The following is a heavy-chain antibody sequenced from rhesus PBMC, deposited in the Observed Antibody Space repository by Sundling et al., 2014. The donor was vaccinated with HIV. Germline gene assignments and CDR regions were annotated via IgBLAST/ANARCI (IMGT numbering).Heavy chain of an antibody. CDR1: GITFGNYA. Sequence: QVQLVQSGAEVKKPGASVKVSCKASGITFGNYAINWVRQVPGQGPDWMGVIIPLPGLIKYAEKFQGRVAITADTSRSTAYMELSSLRSEDTAVYYCAGSPSYFGRNNTSYSFGSERVRPVRPSSSALPPTDPTTVRSPFRSARPSTEATSDETTAARPGVPSVEGTYF. D-gene: IGHD4-29*01. V-gene: IGHV1-198*02. CDR3: AGSPSYFGRNNTSYSFGSERVRPVRPSSSALPPTDPTTVRSPFRSARPSTEATSDETTAARPGVPSVEGTYF. J-gene: IGHJ2*01. CDR2: IIPLPGLI.